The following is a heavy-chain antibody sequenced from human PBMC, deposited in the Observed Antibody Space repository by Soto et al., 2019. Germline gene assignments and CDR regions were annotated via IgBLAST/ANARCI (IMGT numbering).Heavy chain of an antibody. D-gene: IGHD3-22*01. CDR2: ISSSSSYT. J-gene: IGHJ4*02. Sequence: QVQLVESGGGLVKPGGSLRLSCAASGFTFSDYYMSWIRQAPGKGLEWVSYISSSSSYTNYADSVKGRFTISRDNAKNSLYLQMNSLRAEDTAVYYCAREYYYDSSGYTFDYWGQGTLVTVSS. CDR1: GFTFSDYY. V-gene: IGHV3-11*05. CDR3: AREYYYDSSGYTFDY.